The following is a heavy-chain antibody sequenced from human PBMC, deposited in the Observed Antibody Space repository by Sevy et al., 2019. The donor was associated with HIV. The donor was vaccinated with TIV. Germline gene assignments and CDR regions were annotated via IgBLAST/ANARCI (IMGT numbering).Heavy chain of an antibody. CDR3: AREGGYTDQGMDV. CDR1: GVTFSSYS. Sequence: GGSLRLSCAASGVTFSSYSMNWVRQAPGKGLEWLSYIDSRSSNIYYADSVKGRFTVSRDNAKNSLYVQMNSLRGEDTAVYYCAREGGYTDQGMDVWGQGITVTVSS. D-gene: IGHD5-12*01. CDR2: IDSRSSNI. V-gene: IGHV3-48*01. J-gene: IGHJ6*02.